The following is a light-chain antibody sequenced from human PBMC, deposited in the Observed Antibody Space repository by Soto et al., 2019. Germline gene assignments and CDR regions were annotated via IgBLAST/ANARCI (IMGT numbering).Light chain of an antibody. V-gene: IGLV1-40*01. CDR2: GNN. CDR1: SSNIGASYH. J-gene: IGLJ2*01. Sequence: QSVLTQPPSVSGAPGQRVTIPCTGSSSNIGASYHVHWYQQLPGTAPKLLIYGNNNRPSGVPDRFSGSGSGTSASLAITGLQAEDEADYYCQSYDSSLSVVFGGGTKLTVL. CDR3: QSYDSSLSVV.